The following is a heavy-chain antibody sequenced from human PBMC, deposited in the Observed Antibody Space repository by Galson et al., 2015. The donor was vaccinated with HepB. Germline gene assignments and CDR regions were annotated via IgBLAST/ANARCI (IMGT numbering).Heavy chain of an antibody. CDR3: ARDFGYCSGTSCYPHYYYYGMDV. CDR1: GGTFSSYA. Sequence: SVKVSCKASGGTFSSYAISWVRQAPGQGLEWMGGIIPIFGTANYAQKFQGRVTITADESTSTAYMELSSLRSEDTAVYYCARDFGYCSGTSCYPHYYYYGMDVWGQGTTVTVS. CDR2: IIPIFGTA. D-gene: IGHD2-2*01. J-gene: IGHJ6*02. V-gene: IGHV1-69*13.